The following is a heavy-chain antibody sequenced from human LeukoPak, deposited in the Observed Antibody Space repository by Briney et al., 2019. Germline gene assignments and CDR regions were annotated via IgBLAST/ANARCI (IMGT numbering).Heavy chain of an antibody. J-gene: IGHJ1*01. CDR3: AKSEGYCSSTSCSGYFQH. CDR2: ISGSGGST. V-gene: IGHV3-23*01. Sequence: PGGSLRLSCAASGFTFSSYAMSWVRQAPGKGLEWVSAISGSGGSTYYADSVKGRFTISRDNSKNTLYLQMNSLRAEDTAVYYCAKSEGYCSSTSCSGYFQHWGQGTLVTVSS. D-gene: IGHD2-2*01. CDR1: GFTFSSYA.